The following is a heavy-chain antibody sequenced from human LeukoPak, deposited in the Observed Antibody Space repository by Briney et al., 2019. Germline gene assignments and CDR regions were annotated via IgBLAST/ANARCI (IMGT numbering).Heavy chain of an antibody. CDR2: IIPIFGTA. CDR3: ARGYCSGGSCYTEFYYFDY. J-gene: IGHJ4*02. D-gene: IGHD2-15*01. V-gene: IGHV1-69*13. CDR1: GYTFTSYG. Sequence: SVKVSCKASGYTFTSYGISWVRQAPGQGLEWMGGIIPIFGTANYAQKFQGRVTITADESTSTAYMELSSLRSEDTAVYYCARGYCSGGSCYTEFYYFDYWGQGTLVTVSS.